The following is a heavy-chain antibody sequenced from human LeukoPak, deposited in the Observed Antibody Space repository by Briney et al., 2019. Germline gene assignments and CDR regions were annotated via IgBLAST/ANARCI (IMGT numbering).Heavy chain of an antibody. J-gene: IGHJ6*03. CDR3: ARNPYYYYYMDV. V-gene: IGHV4-39*07. Sequence: SETLSLTCSVSGGSISSSSYYWDWIRQPPGKGLEWIGNIYYSGSTYYNPSLKSRVTISVDTSKNQFSLKLSSVTAADTAVYYCARNPYYYYYMDVWGKGTTVTVSS. CDR2: IYYSGST. CDR1: GGSISSSSYY.